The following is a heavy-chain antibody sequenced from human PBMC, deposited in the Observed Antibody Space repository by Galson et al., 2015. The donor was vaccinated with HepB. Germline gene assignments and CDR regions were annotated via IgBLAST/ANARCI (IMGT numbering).Heavy chain of an antibody. CDR1: GFTFSSYS. V-gene: IGHV3-21*01. CDR2: ISSSSTYI. D-gene: IGHD4-17*01. CDR3: ARDALTTLTH. Sequence: SLRLSCAASGFTFSSYSMNWVRQAPGKGLEWVSSISSSSTYIYYSDSVKGRFTISRDNAKNSLYLQMNSLRAEDTAVYYCARDALTTLTHWGQGTLVTVSS. J-gene: IGHJ4*02.